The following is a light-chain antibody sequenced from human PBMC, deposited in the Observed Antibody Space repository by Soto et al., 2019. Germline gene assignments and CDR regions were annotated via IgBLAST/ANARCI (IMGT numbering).Light chain of an antibody. CDR1: SSDVGSYKL. CDR2: DGS. V-gene: IGLV2-23*01. CDR3: CSYAASSTSVV. Sequence: QSALTQPASVSGSPGQSITISCTGTSSDVGSYKLVSWYQQHPGKAPKLIIYDGSERPAGVSNRLSGSKSGNTAYLTISGLPAEDEADYYCCSYAASSTSVVFGGGTKLTVL. J-gene: IGLJ2*01.